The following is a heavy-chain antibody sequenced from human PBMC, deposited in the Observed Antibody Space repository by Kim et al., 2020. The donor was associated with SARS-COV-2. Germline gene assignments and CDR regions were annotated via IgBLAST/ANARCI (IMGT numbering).Heavy chain of an antibody. D-gene: IGHD3-10*01. V-gene: IGHV7-4-1*02. Sequence: ASVKVSCKASGYTFTSYAMNWVRQAPGQGLEWMGWINTNTGNPTYAQGFTGRFVFSLDTSVSTAYLQISSLKAEDTAVYYCARFYGSGSYYKRTPYYYGMVVWGQGTTVTVSS. CDR1: GYTFTSYA. CDR3: ARFYGSGSYYKRTPYYYGMVV. CDR2: INTNTGNP. J-gene: IGHJ6*02.